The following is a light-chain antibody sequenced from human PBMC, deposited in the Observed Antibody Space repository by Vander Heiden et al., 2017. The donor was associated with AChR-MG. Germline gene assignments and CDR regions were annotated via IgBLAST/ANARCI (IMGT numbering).Light chain of an antibody. Sequence: VLTHSPPTLSFSPLSRAPLSCRASQAINDNYLSWYQQKPGQPPRLLIYGTYIRATGIPPRFSGGGSGTDFTLTISGLQPEDVAVYYCHQDYNLPQTFGQGTKVEI. V-gene: IGKV3D-7*01. J-gene: IGKJ1*01. CDR2: GTY. CDR1: QAINDNY. CDR3: HQDYNLPQT.